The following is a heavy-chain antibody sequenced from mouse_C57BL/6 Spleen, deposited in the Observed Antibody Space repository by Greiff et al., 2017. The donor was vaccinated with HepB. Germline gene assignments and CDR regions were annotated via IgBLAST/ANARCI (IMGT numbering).Heavy chain of an antibody. CDR1: GYTFTDYY. J-gene: IGHJ3*01. D-gene: IGHD1-1*01. CDR2: INPNNGGT. V-gene: IGHV1-26*01. CDR3: AKHYYGSSEAAY. Sequence: EVQLQQSGPELVKPGASVKISCKASGYTFTDYYMNWVKQSHGKSLEWIGDINPNNGGTSYNQKFKGKATLTVDKSSSTAYMELRSLTSEDSAVYYCAKHYYGSSEAAYWGQGTLVTVSA.